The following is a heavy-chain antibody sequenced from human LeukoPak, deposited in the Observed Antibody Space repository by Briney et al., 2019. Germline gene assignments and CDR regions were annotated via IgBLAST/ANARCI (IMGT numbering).Heavy chain of an antibody. CDR2: TYYGSKWYN. CDR1: GDSVSNNSAA. CDR3: ARGPRLGNIFDY. J-gene: IGHJ4*02. V-gene: IGHV6-1*01. Sequence: PSQTLSLTCAISGDSVSNNSAAWNWIRQSPSRGLEWLGMTYYGSKWYNDYALSVKSRITINPDTSKNQFSLHLNSVAPEDTAVYYCARGPRLGNIFDYWGQGTLVTVSS. D-gene: IGHD7-27*01.